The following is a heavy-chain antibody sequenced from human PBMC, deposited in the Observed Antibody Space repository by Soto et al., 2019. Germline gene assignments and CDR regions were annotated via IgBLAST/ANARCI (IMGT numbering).Heavy chain of an antibody. CDR1: GLTVSSNY. Sequence: GSLRLSCVASGLTVSSNYMSWVRQAPGKGLEWVSVIYSGGSTHYADSVKGRFTISRDNSKNTLYLQMNSLRAEDTAVYFCARDLRSAGSAHWGQRTPVTVSA. J-gene: IGHJ1*01. D-gene: IGHD3-10*01. CDR3: ARDLRSAGSAH. CDR2: IYSGGST. V-gene: IGHV3-66*01.